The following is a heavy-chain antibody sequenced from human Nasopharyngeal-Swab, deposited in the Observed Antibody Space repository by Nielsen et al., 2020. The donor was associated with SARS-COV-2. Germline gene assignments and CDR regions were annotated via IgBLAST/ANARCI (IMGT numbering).Heavy chain of an antibody. CDR2: LSGSGGST. J-gene: IGHJ4*02. D-gene: IGHD3-10*01. CDR1: GFTFSSYA. Sequence: GESLKISCAASGFTFSSYAMSWVRRAPGKGLEWVSALSGSGGSTYYADSVKGRFTISRDNSKNTLYLQMNSLRAEDTAVYYCAKARQAYYYGSGSYHDYWGQGTLVTVSS. V-gene: IGHV3-23*01. CDR3: AKARQAYYYGSGSYHDY.